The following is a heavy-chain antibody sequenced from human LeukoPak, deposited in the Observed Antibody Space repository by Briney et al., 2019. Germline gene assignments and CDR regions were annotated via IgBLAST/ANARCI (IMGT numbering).Heavy chain of an antibody. D-gene: IGHD1-14*01. V-gene: IGHV3-21*04. CDR2: ISDDSNYI. CDR3: AADEPAEGWFDP. CDR1: GFTFSDYS. Sequence: PGGSLRLSCAASGFTFSDYSMNWVRQAPGKGLEWVSSISDDSNYIYYADSVKGRFTISRDNAKNSLYLQMNSLRSDDTAVYYCAADEPAEGWFDPWGQGTLVTVSS. J-gene: IGHJ5*02.